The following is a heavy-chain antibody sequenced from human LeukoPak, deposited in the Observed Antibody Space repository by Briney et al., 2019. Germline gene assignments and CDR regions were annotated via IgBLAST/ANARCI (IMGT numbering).Heavy chain of an antibody. CDR1: GYTFTSYA. V-gene: IGHV1-3*01. CDR3: ARAQAAAGYYYYYGMDV. CDR2: INAGNGNT. J-gene: IGHJ6*02. Sequence: ASVKVSCKASGYTFTSYAMHWVRQAPGQRLEWMGWINAGNGNTKYSQKFQGRVTITRDTSASTAYMELSSLRSEDTAVYYCARAQAAAGYYYYYGMDVWGQGTTVTVSS. D-gene: IGHD6-13*01.